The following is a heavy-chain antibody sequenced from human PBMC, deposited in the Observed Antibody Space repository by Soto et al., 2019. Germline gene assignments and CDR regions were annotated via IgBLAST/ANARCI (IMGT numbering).Heavy chain of an antibody. J-gene: IGHJ4*02. V-gene: IGHV3-15*01. CDR1: GFTFSNAW. Sequence: GGSLRLSCAASGFTFSNAWMSWVRQAPGKGLEWVDRIKSKTDGGTTDYAAPVKGRFTISRDDSKNTLYLQMNSLKTEDTAVYYCTTDHIVVVVAASPNDYWGQGTLVTVSS. D-gene: IGHD2-15*01. CDR2: IKSKTDGGTT. CDR3: TTDHIVVVVAASPNDY.